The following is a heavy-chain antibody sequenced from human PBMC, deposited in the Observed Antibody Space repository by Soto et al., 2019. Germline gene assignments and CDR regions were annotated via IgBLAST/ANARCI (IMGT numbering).Heavy chain of an antibody. CDR1: GGTFSSYA. V-gene: IGHV1-69*01. D-gene: IGHD3-22*01. Sequence: QVQLVQSGAEVKKPGSSVKVSRKASGGTFSSYAISWVRQAPGQGLEWMGGIIPIFGTANYAQKFQGRVTITADESTSTAYMELSSLRSEDTAVYYCARDPRYYDSSDTAFDIWGQGTMVTVSS. CDR3: ARDPRYYDSSDTAFDI. J-gene: IGHJ3*02. CDR2: IIPIFGTA.